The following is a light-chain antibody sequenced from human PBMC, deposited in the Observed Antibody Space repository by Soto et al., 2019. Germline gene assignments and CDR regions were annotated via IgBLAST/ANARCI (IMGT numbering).Light chain of an antibody. CDR1: QSVRNSL. V-gene: IGKV3-20*01. CDR2: DAS. Sequence: DIVLTQSPGTLSLSPGERATLSCMSSQSVRNSLLAWYQQKPGQPPRLIIYDASTRATATPERFSGSGSGTDFTLTISRLEPEDVAVYYCHQYDSIVQTFGQGTKVDI. J-gene: IGKJ1*01. CDR3: HQYDSIVQT.